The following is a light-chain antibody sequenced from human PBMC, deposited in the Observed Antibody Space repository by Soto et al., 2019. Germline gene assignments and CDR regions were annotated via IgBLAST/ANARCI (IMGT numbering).Light chain of an antibody. CDR3: QQYYSYPQT. CDR2: AAS. J-gene: IGKJ1*01. V-gene: IGKV1-8*01. CDR1: QGISSY. Sequence: AIRMTPSPSSFSASTGDRFTITCRASQGISSYLAWYQQKPGKAPKLLIYAASTLQSGVPSRFSGSGSGTDFTLTISCLQSEDFATYYCQQYYSYPQTFGQGTKVDIK.